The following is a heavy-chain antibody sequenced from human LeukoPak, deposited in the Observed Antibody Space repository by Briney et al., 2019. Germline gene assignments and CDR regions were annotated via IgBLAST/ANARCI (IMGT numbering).Heavy chain of an antibody. V-gene: IGHV6-1*01. CDR1: GDSVSSNSAT. CDR2: TYYRYKWYN. Sequence: SQTLSLTRAISGDSVSSNSATWTWIRQSPSRGLEWLGRTYYRYKWYNDYAVSVKSRITINPDTSKNQFSLQLNSVTPEDTAVYYCARGSSSNSWYFDYWGQGTLVTVSS. J-gene: IGHJ4*02. D-gene: IGHD6-13*01. CDR3: ARGSSSNSWYFDY.